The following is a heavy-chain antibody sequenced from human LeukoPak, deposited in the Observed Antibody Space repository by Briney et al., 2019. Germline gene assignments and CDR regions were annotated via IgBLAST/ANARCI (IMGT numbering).Heavy chain of an antibody. CDR3: ASEGSGWSPRGVYYYYYYYMDV. J-gene: IGHJ6*03. Sequence: GGSLRLSCAASGFTFSSYAMHWVRQAPGKGLEWVAVISYDGSNKYYADSVKGRFTISRDNSKNTLYLQMNSLRAEDTAVYYCASEGSGWSPRGVYYYYYYYMDVWGKGTTVTVSS. CDR1: GFTFSSYA. V-gene: IGHV3-30*04. CDR2: ISYDGSNK. D-gene: IGHD6-19*01.